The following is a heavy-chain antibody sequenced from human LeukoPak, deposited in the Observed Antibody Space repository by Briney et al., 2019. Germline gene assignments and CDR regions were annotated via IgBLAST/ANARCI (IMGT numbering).Heavy chain of an antibody. Sequence: GGSLRLSCAASGFTFSDYYMSWIRQAPGKGLEWVSYIGSSGSTIYYADSVKGRFTISRDNAKNSLYLQMNSLRAEDTAVYYCARRGSSYDSSGYPHYYFDYWGQGTLVTVSS. CDR1: GFTFSDYY. CDR2: IGSSGSTI. CDR3: ARRGSSYDSSGYPHYYFDY. J-gene: IGHJ4*02. D-gene: IGHD3-22*01. V-gene: IGHV3-11*01.